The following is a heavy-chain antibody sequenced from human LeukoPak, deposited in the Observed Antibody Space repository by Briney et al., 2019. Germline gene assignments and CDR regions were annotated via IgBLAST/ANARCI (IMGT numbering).Heavy chain of an antibody. D-gene: IGHD5-24*01. CDR1: GFILSSFA. CDR3: AKTRNGHTTEYLQH. CDR2: ISSPGGNT. J-gene: IGHJ1*01. Sequence: PGGSLRLSCTSSGFILSSFAMSWVRQAPGKGLEWVSSISSPGGNTYYADSVKGRFTISRDNSNNLVYLQMNSLRAEDTAVYYCAKTRNGHTTEYLQHWGQGTLVTVSS. V-gene: IGHV3-23*01.